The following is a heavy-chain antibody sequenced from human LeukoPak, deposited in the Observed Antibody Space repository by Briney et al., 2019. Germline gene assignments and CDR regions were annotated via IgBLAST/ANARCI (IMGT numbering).Heavy chain of an antibody. D-gene: IGHD2-2*01. CDR2: LSRQGSST. CDR3: ARGVLAAAMSEFDY. V-gene: IGHV3-64*01. J-gene: IGHJ4*02. Sequence: RGSLTLSCVLSRFTLSSYAMTWVRQAPGKGLEYVWTLSRQGSSTYYANCVNARLTISSDNSKNTLYLQMSSLRAADMAVYYWARGVLAAAMSEFDYWGQRILVTVSS. CDR1: RFTLSSYA.